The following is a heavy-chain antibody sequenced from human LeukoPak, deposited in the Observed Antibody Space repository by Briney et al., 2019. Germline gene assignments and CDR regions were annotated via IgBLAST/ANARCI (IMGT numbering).Heavy chain of an antibody. CDR1: GFSLSTSGVG. CDR3: AHRRSSTRGDYFDY. V-gene: IGHV2-5*02. CDR2: IYWDDDK. J-gene: IGHJ4*02. D-gene: IGHD2-2*01. Sequence: SGPTLVNPTQTLTLTCTLSGFSLSTSGVGVGWIRQSPGRALEWLALIYWDDDKRYSPSLKSRLTITKDTSKNQVVLTVTNVDPVDTATYFCAHRRSSTRGDYFDYWSQGTLVTVSS.